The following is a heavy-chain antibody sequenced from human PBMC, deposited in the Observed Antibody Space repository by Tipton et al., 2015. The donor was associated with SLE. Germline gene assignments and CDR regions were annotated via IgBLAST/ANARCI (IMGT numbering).Heavy chain of an antibody. D-gene: IGHD1-26*01. V-gene: IGHV4-59*01. CDR1: GGSISSYY. CDR3: ARLAYSGSYNFDY. CDR2: IYYSGST. Sequence: LRLSCTVSGGSISSYYWSWIRQPPGKGLEWVGYIYYSGSTNYNPSLRSRATISVDSSKNHFSLKLTSVTAADTAVYYCARLAYSGSYNFDYWGQGALVTVSS. J-gene: IGHJ4*02.